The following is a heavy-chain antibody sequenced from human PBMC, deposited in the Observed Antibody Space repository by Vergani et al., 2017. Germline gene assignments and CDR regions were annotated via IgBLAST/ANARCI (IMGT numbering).Heavy chain of an antibody. CDR1: GFTFEEHG. J-gene: IGHJ4*02. CDR3: AREVVGASPDY. CDR2: ITTASTNI. D-gene: IGHD1-26*01. Sequence: EVQLVESGGGLVQPGRSLRLSCAASGFTFEEHGMHWVRQAPGKGLEWVSSITTASTNIYYADSVAGRFTTSRDDAKSSLYLHLTSLRVEDTAIYYCAREVVGASPDYWGQGTLVAVSS. V-gene: IGHV3-21*06.